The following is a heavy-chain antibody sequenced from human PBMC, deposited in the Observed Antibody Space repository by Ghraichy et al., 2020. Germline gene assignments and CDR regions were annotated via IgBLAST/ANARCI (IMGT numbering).Heavy chain of an antibody. Sequence: SVKVSCKASGVTFSNYVFGWVRQAPGQGLEWVGGINGVFGTTNYAPTLQGRVTVTADESTSTVYMELHSLISEDTAIYYCAKKGGNCITPNCYSLDFWGLGTLVTVS. CDR2: INGVFGTT. D-gene: IGHD2-2*02. J-gene: IGHJ4*02. CDR1: GVTFSNYV. CDR3: AKKGGNCITPNCYSLDF. V-gene: IGHV1-69*13.